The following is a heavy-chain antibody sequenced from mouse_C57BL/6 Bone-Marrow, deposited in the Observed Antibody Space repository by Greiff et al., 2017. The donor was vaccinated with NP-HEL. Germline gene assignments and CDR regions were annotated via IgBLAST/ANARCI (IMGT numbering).Heavy chain of an antibody. V-gene: IGHV5-9-1*02. D-gene: IGHD1-1*01. CDR1: GFTFSSYA. CDR2: ISSGGDYI. Sequence: EVKLVESGEGLVKPGGSLKLSCAASGFTFSSYAMSWVRQTPEKRLEWVAYISSGGDYISSADPVKGRFTISRDNARNTLYLQMSSLKSEDTAMYYCTRDYYGSGDYWGQGTTLTVSS. CDR3: TRDYYGSGDY. J-gene: IGHJ2*01.